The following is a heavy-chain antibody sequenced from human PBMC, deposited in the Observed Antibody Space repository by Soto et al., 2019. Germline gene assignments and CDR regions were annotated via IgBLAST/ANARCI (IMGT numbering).Heavy chain of an antibody. CDR3: VKEFRGAFDY. D-gene: IGHD3-10*01. J-gene: IGHJ4*02. CDR2: IFSGGNT. V-gene: IGHV3-53*01. Sequence: GGSLRLSCAVSGVTVNSNFMSWVRQAPGKGLEWVSVIFSGGNTDYADSVKGRFTMSRDISKNTLYLQMNSLRAEDTAVYFCVKEFRGAFDYWGQGTLVTVSS. CDR1: GVTVNSNF.